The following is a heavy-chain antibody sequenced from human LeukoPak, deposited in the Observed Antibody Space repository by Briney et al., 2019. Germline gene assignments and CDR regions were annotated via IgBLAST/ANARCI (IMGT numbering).Heavy chain of an antibody. CDR2: IYPGDSDT. Sequence: GESLKISCKGSGYSFANYWIGWVRQMPGKGLEWMGIIYPGDSDTRYSPSFQGQVTISADRSISTAYLQWSSLKASDAAMYYCARSEAVGPIHYWGQGTLVTVSS. CDR1: GYSFANYW. CDR3: ARSEAVGPIHY. D-gene: IGHD1-26*01. J-gene: IGHJ4*02. V-gene: IGHV5-51*01.